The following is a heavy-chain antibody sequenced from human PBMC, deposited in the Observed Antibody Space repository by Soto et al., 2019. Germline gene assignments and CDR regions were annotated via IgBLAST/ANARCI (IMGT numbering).Heavy chain of an antibody. CDR2: INPSGGST. Sequence: VKVSCKASGYTFTSYYMHWVRQAPGQGLEWMGIINPSGGSTSYAQKFQGRVTMTRDTSTSTVYMELSSLRSEDTAVYYCARDPHYYDSSGYPYYWGQGTLVTVSS. V-gene: IGHV1-46*01. D-gene: IGHD3-22*01. J-gene: IGHJ4*02. CDR3: ARDPHYYDSSGYPYY. CDR1: GYTFTSYY.